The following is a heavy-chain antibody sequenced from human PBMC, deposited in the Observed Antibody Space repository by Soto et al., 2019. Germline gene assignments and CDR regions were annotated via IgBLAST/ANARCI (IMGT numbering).Heavy chain of an antibody. CDR2: IGTAGDT. Sequence: GGSLRLSCAASGFTFSSYGMHWVRQATGKGLEWVSAIGTAGDTYYPGSVKGRFTISRENAKNSLYLQMNSLRAGDTAVYYCARAKGGDYYDSSGYYFDYWGQGTLVTVSS. V-gene: IGHV3-13*01. CDR1: GFTFSSYG. CDR3: ARAKGGDYYDSSGYYFDY. J-gene: IGHJ4*02. D-gene: IGHD3-22*01.